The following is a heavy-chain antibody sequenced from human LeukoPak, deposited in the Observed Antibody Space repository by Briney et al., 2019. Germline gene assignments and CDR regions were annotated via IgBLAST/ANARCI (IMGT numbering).Heavy chain of an antibody. Sequence: ASVKVSCKASGGTFSSYAISWVRQAPGQGLEWMGGIIPIFGTANYAQKFQGRVTITTDESTSTAYMELSSLRSEDTAVYYCARDRDSSSWWGVRGDYWGQGTLVTVSS. J-gene: IGHJ4*02. V-gene: IGHV1-69*05. CDR2: IIPIFGTA. CDR1: GGTFSSYA. D-gene: IGHD6-13*01. CDR3: ARDRDSSSWWGVRGDY.